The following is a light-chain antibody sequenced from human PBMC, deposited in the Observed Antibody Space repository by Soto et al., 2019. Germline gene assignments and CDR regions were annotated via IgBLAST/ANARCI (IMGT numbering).Light chain of an antibody. V-gene: IGLV2-14*01. J-gene: IGLJ1*01. CDR2: EVS. CDR1: SSDVGGYNY. Sequence: ALTQPASVSGSPGQSITISCTGTSSDVGGYNYVSWYQQHPGKAPKLMIYEVSNRPSGVSNRFSGSKSGNTASLTISGLQAEDEADYYCSSYISSSIDYVFGTGTKLTVL. CDR3: SSYISSSIDYV.